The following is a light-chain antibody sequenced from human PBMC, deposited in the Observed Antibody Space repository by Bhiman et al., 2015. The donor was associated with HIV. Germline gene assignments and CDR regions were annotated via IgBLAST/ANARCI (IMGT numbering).Light chain of an antibody. V-gene: IGLV3-21*01. CDR2: YPN. J-gene: IGLJ2*01. CDR3: QVWESSSF. CDR1: NVGTNS. Sequence: SPVLTQPLSVSVAPGRTATITCVGNNVGTNSVHWYRQRPGQAPQLVIVYPNDRPSGIPERFSGSNSGNTATLIINRVEAGDEADYYCQVWESSSFFGGGTKLTVL.